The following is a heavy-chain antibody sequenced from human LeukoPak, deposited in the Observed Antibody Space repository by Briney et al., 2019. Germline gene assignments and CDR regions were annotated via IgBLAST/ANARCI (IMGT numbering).Heavy chain of an antibody. CDR2: IYYSGST. CDR3: ARQTGSGLFILP. D-gene: IGHD3/OR15-3a*01. J-gene: IGHJ4*02. Sequence: SETLSLTCSVSGASISTSAYYWGWIRQPPGKGLEWIGSIYYSGSTYYNPSLKSQVSISIDTSKNQFSLKLTSVTAADTAVYYCARQTGSGLFILPGGQGTLVTVSS. CDR1: GASISTSAYY. V-gene: IGHV4-39*01.